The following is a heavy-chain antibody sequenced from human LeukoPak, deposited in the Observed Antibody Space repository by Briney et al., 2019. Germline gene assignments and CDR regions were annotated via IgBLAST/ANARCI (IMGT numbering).Heavy chain of an antibody. CDR1: GGSFSGYY. V-gene: IGHV4-34*01. Sequence: SETLSLTCAVYGGSFSGYYWTWIREPPGRGLEWIGEINHSGSTNYNPSLKSRVTISVDTSKSQFSLKLNSVTAADTAMYYCARGRDPYWGQGTLVTVSS. CDR2: INHSGST. CDR3: ARGRDPY. D-gene: IGHD5-24*01. J-gene: IGHJ4*02.